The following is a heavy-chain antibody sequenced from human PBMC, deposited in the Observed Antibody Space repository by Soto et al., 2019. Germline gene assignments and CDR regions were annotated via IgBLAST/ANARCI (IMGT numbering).Heavy chain of an antibody. CDR3: AKGVPGIAVAGTGYFQH. D-gene: IGHD6-19*01. Sequence: PGGFLRLSCAASGFTFSTYAMTWVRQVPGKGLEWVSAIRGSGASTYYADSVKGRFTISRDNAKNSLYLQMNSLRAEDTAVYYCAKGVPGIAVAGTGYFQHWGQGTLVTVSS. J-gene: IGHJ1*01. CDR1: GFTFSTYA. V-gene: IGHV3-23*01. CDR2: IRGSGAST.